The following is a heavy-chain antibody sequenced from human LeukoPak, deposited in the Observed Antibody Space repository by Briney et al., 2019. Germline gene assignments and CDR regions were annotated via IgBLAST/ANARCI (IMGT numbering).Heavy chain of an antibody. CDR1: GFTFNDYY. Sequence: PGGSLRLSCAASGFTFNDYYMTWIRQAPGKGLECISYITAGGSDTYYADSVKGRFTVPRDNAKNSLYLQMNSLRPDDTAVYYCARDIRLVVTATFDYWGQGTLVTVSS. CDR3: ARDIRLVVTATFDY. D-gene: IGHD2-21*02. CDR2: ITAGGSDT. V-gene: IGHV3-11*01. J-gene: IGHJ4*02.